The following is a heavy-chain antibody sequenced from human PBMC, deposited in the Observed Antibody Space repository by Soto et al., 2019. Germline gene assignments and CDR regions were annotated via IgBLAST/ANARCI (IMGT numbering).Heavy chain of an antibody. CDR1: GYTFTGYY. D-gene: IGHD2-21*01. CDR2: INPNSGGT. Sequence: GASVKVSCKASGYTFTGYYMHCVRQPPGQGLEWMGWINPNSGGTNYAQKFQGWVTMTRDTSISTAYMELSRLRSDDTAVYYCARGEGGPRWGSIDYWGQGTLVTVSS. V-gene: IGHV1-2*04. CDR3: ARGEGGPRWGSIDY. J-gene: IGHJ4*02.